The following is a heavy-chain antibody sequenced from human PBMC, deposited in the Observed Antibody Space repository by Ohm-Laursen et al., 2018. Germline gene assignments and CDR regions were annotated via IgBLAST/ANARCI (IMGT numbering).Heavy chain of an antibody. CDR2: ISSSSSTI. J-gene: IGHJ1*01. CDR3: ARDPGGFQH. CDR1: GFTFSSYS. Sequence: GSLRLSCAASGFTFSSYSMNWVRQAPGKGLEWVSYISSSSSTIYYADSVKGRFTISRDNAKNSLYLQMNSLRAEDTAVYYCARDPGGFQHWGQGTLVTVSS. D-gene: IGHD3-10*01. V-gene: IGHV3-48*01.